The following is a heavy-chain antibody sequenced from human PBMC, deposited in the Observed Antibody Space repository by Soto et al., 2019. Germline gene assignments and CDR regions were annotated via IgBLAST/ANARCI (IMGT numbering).Heavy chain of an antibody. Sequence: QVQLLQSGAEVKKPGASVKVSCKASGYTFTGYFMHWVRQAPGQGLEWMGWINPYSGGADYAQSFQGRVTMTRDTSNSTVYMELSRLRFDDTAVYYCARVIRGAYYNSPLDTWGQGTVVTVSS. V-gene: IGHV1-2*02. J-gene: IGHJ5*02. CDR3: ARVIRGAYYNSPLDT. CDR1: GYTFTGYF. CDR2: INPYSGGA. D-gene: IGHD3-10*01.